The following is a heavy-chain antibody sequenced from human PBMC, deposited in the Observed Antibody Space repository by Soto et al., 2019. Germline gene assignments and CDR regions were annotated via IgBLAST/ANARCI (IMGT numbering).Heavy chain of an antibody. V-gene: IGHV4-39*01. CDR2: IYYSGST. D-gene: IGHD6-13*01. J-gene: IGHJ6*02. CDR1: GEPITISSYS. Sequence: PSETLSLTCDVSGEPITISSYSWGWIRQPPGKGLEWIGSIYYSGSTYYNPSLKSRFTIAVDTSKNQFSLKLSSVTAADTAVYYCASLRIAAAGTRYYYGMDVWGQGTTVTVSS. CDR3: ASLRIAAAGTRYYYGMDV.